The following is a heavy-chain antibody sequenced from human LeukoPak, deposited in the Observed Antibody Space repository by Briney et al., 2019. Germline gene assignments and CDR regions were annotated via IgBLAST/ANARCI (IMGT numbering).Heavy chain of an antibody. CDR3: ARYINSYYDFWSGNSNWFDP. Sequence: GGSLRLSCAASGFTFSSYSMNWVRQAPGKGLEWVSSIRSSSSYIYYADSVKGRFTISRDNAKNSLYLQMNSLRAEDTAVYYCARYINSYYDFWSGNSNWFDPWGQGTLVTVSS. CDR2: IRSSSSYI. V-gene: IGHV3-21*01. J-gene: IGHJ5*02. D-gene: IGHD3-3*01. CDR1: GFTFSSYS.